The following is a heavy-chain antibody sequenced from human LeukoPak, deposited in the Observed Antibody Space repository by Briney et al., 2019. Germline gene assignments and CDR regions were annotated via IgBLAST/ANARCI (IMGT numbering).Heavy chain of an antibody. J-gene: IGHJ4*02. D-gene: IGHD2-21*02. CDR3: ARLWAYCGGDCYSMPEDY. CDR2: IWYDGSNK. Sequence: GRSLRLSCAASGSTFSSYGMHWVRQAPGKGLEWVAVIWYDGSNKYYADSVKGRFTISRDNSKNTLYLQMNSLRAEDTAVYYCARLWAYCGGDCYSMPEDYWGQGTLVTVSS. CDR1: GSTFSSYG. V-gene: IGHV3-33*01.